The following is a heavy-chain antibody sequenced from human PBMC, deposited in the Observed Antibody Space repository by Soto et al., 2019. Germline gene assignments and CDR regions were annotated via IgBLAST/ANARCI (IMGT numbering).Heavy chain of an antibody. CDR3: AKGGRRLDF. D-gene: IGHD3-16*01. CDR2: IYYSGTT. Sequence: QVQLQESGPGLVKPSETLSLACTVSGASIISNYWSWIRQSPGKGLEWIGYIYYSGTTNYNPSLKGRVTISVDMSKNQFSLKLTSMTAADTAVYYCAKGGRRLDFWGQGTLVTVSS. CDR1: GASIISNY. V-gene: IGHV4-59*01. J-gene: IGHJ4*02.